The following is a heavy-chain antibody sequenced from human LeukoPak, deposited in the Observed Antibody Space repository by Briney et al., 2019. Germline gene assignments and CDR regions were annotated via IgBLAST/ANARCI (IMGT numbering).Heavy chain of an antibody. CDR2: IYNSVTT. CDR3: ARGARSSDY. CDR1: GLSISANS. V-gene: IGHV4-59*13. J-gene: IGHJ4*02. D-gene: IGHD3-10*01. Sequence: SETLSLTRTVSGLSISANSWSWIRQPPGKGLEWIGYIYNSVTTNYNPSLTSRVTISVDTSKNQLSLKLSSATAADTAVYYCARGARSSDYWGQGTLVTVSS.